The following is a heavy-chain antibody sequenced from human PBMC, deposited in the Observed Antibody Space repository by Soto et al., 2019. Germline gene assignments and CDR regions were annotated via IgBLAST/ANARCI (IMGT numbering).Heavy chain of an antibody. D-gene: IGHD2-2*01. CDR2: IIPIFGTA. Sequence: ASVKVSCKASGGTFSSYAISWVRQAPGQGLEWMGGIIPIFGTANYAQKFQGRVTITADESTSTAYMELSNLRADDTAVYYCVRGCSASSCSPFDYWGQGTLVTVSS. CDR1: GGTFSSYA. J-gene: IGHJ4*02. CDR3: VRGCSASSCSPFDY. V-gene: IGHV1-69*13.